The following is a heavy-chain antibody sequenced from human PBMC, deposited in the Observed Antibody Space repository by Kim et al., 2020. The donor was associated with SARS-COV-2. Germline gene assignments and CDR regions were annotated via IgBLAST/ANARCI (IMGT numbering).Heavy chain of an antibody. V-gene: IGHV5-51*01. J-gene: IGHJ6*02. CDR3: ARRGRYYYGMDV. D-gene: IGHD1-26*01. Sequence: RYSPSFQGQVTISADKSISTAYLQWSSLKASDTAMYYCARRGRYYYGMDVWGQGTTVTVSS.